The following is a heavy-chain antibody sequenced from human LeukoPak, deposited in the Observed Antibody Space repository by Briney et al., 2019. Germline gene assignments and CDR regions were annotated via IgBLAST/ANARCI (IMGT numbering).Heavy chain of an antibody. CDR3: ASTYGPPGFSDYFNY. V-gene: IGHV4-59*08. J-gene: IGHJ4*02. CDR1: GGSISSYY. CDR2: IYYSGST. D-gene: IGHD4-17*01. Sequence: SETLSLTCTVSGGSISSYYWSWIRQPPGKGLEWIGYIYYSGSTNYNPSLKSRVTISVDTSKNQFSLKLSSVTAADTAVYYCASTYGPPGFSDYFNYWGQGTLVTVSS.